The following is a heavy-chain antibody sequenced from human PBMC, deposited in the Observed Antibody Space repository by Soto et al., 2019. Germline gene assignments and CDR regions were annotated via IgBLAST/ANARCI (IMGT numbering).Heavy chain of an antibody. CDR3: ARYGSSGYYLDY. D-gene: IGHD3-22*01. CDR1: GYTFTSYG. V-gene: IGHV1-18*01. J-gene: IGHJ4*02. CDR2: ISAHSGAT. Sequence: QVQLVQSGPEVKEPGASVKVSCKTSGYTFTSYGLNWVRQAPGQVLEWMGWISAHSGATNYAQKFQGRVTMTTDTSTSTAYMELRSLRSDDTAVYYCARYGSSGYYLDYWGQGTLVTVSA.